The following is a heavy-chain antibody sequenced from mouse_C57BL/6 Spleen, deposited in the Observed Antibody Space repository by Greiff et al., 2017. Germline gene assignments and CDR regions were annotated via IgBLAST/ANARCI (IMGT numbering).Heavy chain of an antibody. CDR1: GYAFSSYW. V-gene: IGHV1-80*01. CDR2: IYPGDGDT. D-gene: IGHD2-2*01. J-gene: IGHJ3*01. CDR3: ARVDGYERGAWFAY. Sequence: QVQLQQSGAELVKPGASVKISCKASGYAFSSYWMNWVKQRPGKGLAWIGQIYPGDGDTNYNGKFKGKATLTADKSSSTAYMQLSSLTSEDSAVYFCARVDGYERGAWFAYWGQGTLVTVSA.